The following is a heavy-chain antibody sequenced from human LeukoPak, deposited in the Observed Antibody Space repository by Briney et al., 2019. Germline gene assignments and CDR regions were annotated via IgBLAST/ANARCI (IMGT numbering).Heavy chain of an antibody. V-gene: IGHV3-23*01. CDR3: AKDPPCSGGTCYGYFES. D-gene: IGHD2-15*01. CDR1: GGSFSGYY. CDR2: ISGSGGST. J-gene: IGHJ4*02. Sequence: PSETLSLTCAVYGGSFSGYYWSWVRQAPGKGLEWVSAISGSGGSTYYADSVKGRFTISRDNSKNTLYLQMNNLRDEDTAVYYCAKDPPCSGGTCYGYFESWGQGTLVTVSS.